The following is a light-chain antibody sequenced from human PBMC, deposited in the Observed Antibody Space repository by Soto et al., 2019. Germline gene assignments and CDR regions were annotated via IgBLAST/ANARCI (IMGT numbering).Light chain of an antibody. CDR3: PQYNSYPWT. J-gene: IGKJ1*01. CDR2: KAS. Sequence: DIQMTQSPSTLSASVGDRVTITCRASQSISSWLAWYQQKPGKAPKLLIYKASTLESGVPSNFSGSGSGTEFTLTISSLQPEDFATYYCPQYNSYPWTFGQGTKVDNK. CDR1: QSISSW. V-gene: IGKV1-5*03.